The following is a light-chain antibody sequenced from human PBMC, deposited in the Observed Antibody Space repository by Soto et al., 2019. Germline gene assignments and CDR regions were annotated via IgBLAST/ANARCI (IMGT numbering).Light chain of an antibody. CDR3: QQYNKCTPYP. Sequence: DIVMTQSPATPSVSPGETATLSCRASQTVSRNLGWYQQKPGQAPRLLIYGASTRATGIPARFSGSGSGAEFSHPISSLQSEDFAVDYCQQYNKCTPYPFGPGTQLEIK. V-gene: IGKV3-15*01. CDR2: GAS. CDR1: QTVSRN. J-gene: IGKJ2*01.